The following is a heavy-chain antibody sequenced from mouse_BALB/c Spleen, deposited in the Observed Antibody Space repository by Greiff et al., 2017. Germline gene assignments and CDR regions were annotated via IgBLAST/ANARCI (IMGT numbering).Heavy chain of an antibody. CDR3: SRFDYYDSRFDY. V-gene: IGHV1S56*01. J-gene: IGHJ2*01. D-gene: IGHD1-1*01. Sequence: VQLQQSGPELVKPGASVRISCKASGYTFTSYYIHWVKPRPGQGLEWIGWIYPGNVNTKYNEKFKGKATLSADKSSSTAYMQLSSLTSEDSAVYFCSRFDYYDSRFDYWGQGTTLTVSS. CDR1: GYTFTSYY. CDR2: IYPGNVNT.